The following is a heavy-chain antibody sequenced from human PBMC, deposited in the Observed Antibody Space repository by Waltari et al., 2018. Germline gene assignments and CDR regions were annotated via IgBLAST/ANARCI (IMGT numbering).Heavy chain of an antibody. Sequence: EVQLVESGGGLVKPGGSLSLSCAASGFPFSTYSMTWVPPAPGTALDWVSTMCSSRSYKYYADSVKGRFTISRDNAKNSLYLQMNSLRAEDTAVYYCARGSGGSGSYAYYFDYWGQGTLVTVSS. CDR1: GFPFSTYS. CDR3: ARGSGGSGSYAYYFDY. V-gene: IGHV3-21*01. CDR2: MCSSRSYK. J-gene: IGHJ4*02. D-gene: IGHD3-10*01.